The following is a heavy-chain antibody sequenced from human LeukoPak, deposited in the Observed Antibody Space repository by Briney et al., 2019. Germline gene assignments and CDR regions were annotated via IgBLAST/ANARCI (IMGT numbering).Heavy chain of an antibody. V-gene: IGHV5-51*01. J-gene: IGHJ5*02. Sequence: GESLKISCKASGYRLTASYIGWVRQMPGQGREWVGIIYPADSETYYSPSFQGRVTISVDKSISTAYLQWSSLKASDTATYYCARGITRYNWFDPWGQGTLVTVSS. CDR3: ARGITRYNWFDP. CDR2: IYPADSET. D-gene: IGHD1-20*01. CDR1: GYRLTASY.